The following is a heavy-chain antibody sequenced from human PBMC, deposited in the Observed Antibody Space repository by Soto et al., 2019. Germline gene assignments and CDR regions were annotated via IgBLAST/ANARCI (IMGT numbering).Heavy chain of an antibody. Sequence: GGSLRLSCAASGFTFSSYGMHWVRQAPGKGLEWVAVISYDGSNKYYADSVKGRFTISRDNSKNTLYLQMNSLRAEDTAVYYCAKDEGDTAMVFFFSYWGQGTLVTVSS. J-gene: IGHJ4*02. CDR3: AKDEGDTAMVFFFSY. CDR1: GFTFSSYG. D-gene: IGHD5-18*01. V-gene: IGHV3-30*18. CDR2: ISYDGSNK.